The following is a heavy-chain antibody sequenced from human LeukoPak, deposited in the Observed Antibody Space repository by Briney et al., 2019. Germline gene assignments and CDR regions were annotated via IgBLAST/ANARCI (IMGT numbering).Heavy chain of an antibody. CDR3: ARPVDTAFDAFDV. D-gene: IGHD5-18*01. CDR1: GYTFTSYT. J-gene: IGHJ3*01. V-gene: IGHV1-3*01. CDR2: INAGNGDT. Sequence: GASVKVSCKASGYTFTSYTLHWVRQAPGQRLEWMGWINAGNGDTKYSQKFQDRLTITRDTSACTAYMDLSSLRSEDTAVYYCARPVDTAFDAFDVWGQGTMVTVSS.